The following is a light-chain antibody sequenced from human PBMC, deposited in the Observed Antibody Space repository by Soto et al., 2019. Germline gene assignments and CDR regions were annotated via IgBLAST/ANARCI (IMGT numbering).Light chain of an antibody. J-gene: IGKJ1*01. Sequence: AIQMTQSPSSLSASVGDRVTITCRASQGIRNDLGWYQQKTGKAPKLLIYAASSLQSGVPSRLSGSGSGKDFTLTISRLQPEDFATYYCLKDYNYPRTFGQGTKVDIK. CDR1: QGIRND. V-gene: IGKV1-6*01. CDR3: LKDYNYPRT. CDR2: AAS.